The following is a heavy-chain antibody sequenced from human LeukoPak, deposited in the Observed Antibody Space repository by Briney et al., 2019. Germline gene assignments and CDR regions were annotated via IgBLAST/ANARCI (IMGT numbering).Heavy chain of an antibody. CDR2: ISYDGSNK. CDR3: ARDRGIAAAGYYFDY. D-gene: IGHD6-13*01. Sequence: PGRSLRLSCAASGFTFSSYAMHWVRQAPGKGLEWVAVISYDGSNKYYADSVKGRFTISRDNSKNTLYLQMNSLRAEDTAVYYCARDRGIAAAGYYFDYWGQGTLVTVSS. V-gene: IGHV3-30-3*01. CDR1: GFTFSSYA. J-gene: IGHJ4*02.